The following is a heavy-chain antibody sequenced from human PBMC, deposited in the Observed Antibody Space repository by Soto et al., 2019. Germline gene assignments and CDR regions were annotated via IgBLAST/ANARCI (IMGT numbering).Heavy chain of an antibody. J-gene: IGHJ4*02. CDR3: ARAEDDIFTGYYPYY. D-gene: IGHD3-9*01. Sequence: ALVKVSCKASGYTFTSYGISWVRQAPGQGLEWMGWISAYNGNTNYAQKLQGRVTMTTDTSTSTAYMELRSLRSDDTAVYYCARAEDDIFTGYYPYYWGQGTLVTVSS. CDR1: GYTFTSYG. V-gene: IGHV1-18*01. CDR2: ISAYNGNT.